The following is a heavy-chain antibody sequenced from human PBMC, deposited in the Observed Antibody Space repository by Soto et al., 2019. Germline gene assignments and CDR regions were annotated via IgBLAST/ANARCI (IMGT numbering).Heavy chain of an antibody. CDR3: ARGIVGATFSEDFDY. CDR2: ISYDGSNK. D-gene: IGHD1-26*01. CDR1: GFTFSSYA. J-gene: IGHJ4*02. V-gene: IGHV3-30-3*01. Sequence: QVQLVESGGGVVQPGRSLRLSCAASGFTFSSYAMHWVRQAPGKGLEWVAVISYDGSNKYYADSVKGRFTISRDNSKNTLYLQMNSLRDEDTAVYYCARGIVGATFSEDFDYWGQGTLVTVSS.